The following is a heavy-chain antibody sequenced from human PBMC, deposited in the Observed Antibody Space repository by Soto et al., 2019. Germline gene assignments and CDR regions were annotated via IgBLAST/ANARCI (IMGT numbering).Heavy chain of an antibody. D-gene: IGHD2-21*02. CDR2: IKQDGSEK. J-gene: IGHJ4*02. CDR3: ARVGLAYCGGDCYSPYDY. V-gene: IGHV3-7*01. Sequence: VQLVESGGGLVQPGGSLRLSCTASGFTFSTYWMSWVRQAPGKGLEWVANIKQDGSEKYYVDSVRGRFTISRDNVKNSLYLQMNSLRAEDTAVYYCARVGLAYCGGDCYSPYDYWGQGTLVTV. CDR1: GFTFSTYW.